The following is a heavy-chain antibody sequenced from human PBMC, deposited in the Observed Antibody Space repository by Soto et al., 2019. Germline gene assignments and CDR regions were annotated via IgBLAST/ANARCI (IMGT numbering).Heavy chain of an antibody. Sequence: GASVKVSWKASGYTFTSYDINWVRQATGQGLEWMGWMNPNSGNTGYAQKFQGRVTMTRNTSISTAYMELSSLRSEDTAVYYCARGLEKLRFLEWLPGYWGQGTLVTVSS. CDR1: GYTFTSYD. J-gene: IGHJ4*02. D-gene: IGHD3-3*01. CDR3: ARGLEKLRFLEWLPGY. V-gene: IGHV1-8*01. CDR2: MNPNSGNT.